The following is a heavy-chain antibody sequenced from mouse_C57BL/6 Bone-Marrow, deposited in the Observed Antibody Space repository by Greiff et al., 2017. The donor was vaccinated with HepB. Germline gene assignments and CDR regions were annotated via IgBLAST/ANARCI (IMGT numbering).Heavy chain of an antibody. V-gene: IGHV5-4*01. D-gene: IGHD4-1*01. CDR1: GFTFSSYA. CDR2: ISDGGSYT. Sequence: FPMVESGGGLVKPGGSLKLSCAASGFTFSSYAMSWVRQTPEKRLEWVATISDGGSYTYYPDNVKGRFTISRDNAKNNLYLQMSHLKSEDTAMYYCARDRNWVAWFAYWGQGTLVTVSA. J-gene: IGHJ3*01. CDR3: ARDRNWVAWFAY.